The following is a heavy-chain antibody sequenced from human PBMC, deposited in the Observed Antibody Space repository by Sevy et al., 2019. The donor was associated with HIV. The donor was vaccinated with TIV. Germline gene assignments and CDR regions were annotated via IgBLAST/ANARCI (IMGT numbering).Heavy chain of an antibody. V-gene: IGHV3-30-3*01. J-gene: IGHJ6*02. CDR2: ISYDGSNK. CDR3: ASSRDYYGMDV. CDR1: GFTFSSYA. Sequence: GGSLILSCAASGFTFSSYAMHWVRQAPGKGLEWVAVISYDGSNKYYADSVKGRFTISRDNTKNTLYLQMNSLRAEDTAVYYCASSRDYYGMDVWGQGTTVTVSS. D-gene: IGHD6-13*01.